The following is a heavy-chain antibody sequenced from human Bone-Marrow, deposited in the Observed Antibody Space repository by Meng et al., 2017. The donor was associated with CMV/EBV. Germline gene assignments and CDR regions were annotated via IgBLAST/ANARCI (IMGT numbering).Heavy chain of an antibody. J-gene: IGHJ4*02. Sequence: GGSLRLSCAASGFTFSSYWMHWVRQAPGKGLVWVSRINSDGSSTSYADSVKGRFTISRDNAKNTLYLQMNSLRAEDTALYYCAKTVATIPYFDYWGQGTLVTVSS. CDR1: GFTFSSYW. V-gene: IGHV3-74*01. CDR2: INSDGSST. CDR3: AKTVATIPYFDY. D-gene: IGHD5-12*01.